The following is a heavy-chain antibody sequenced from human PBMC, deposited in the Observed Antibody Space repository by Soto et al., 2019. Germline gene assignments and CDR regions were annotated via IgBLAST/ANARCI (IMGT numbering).Heavy chain of an antibody. V-gene: IGHV1-18*01. CDR2: ISAYNGNT. Sequence: ASVKVSCKASGYTFTSYGISWVRQAPGQGLELMGWISAYNGNTNYAQKLQGRVTMTTDTSTSTAYMEMRSLRSDDTAVYYCSRDLRFTIFGVVINHDVFDVWGQGTMVTVSS. CDR3: SRDLRFTIFGVVINHDVFDV. D-gene: IGHD3-3*01. CDR1: GYTFTSYG. J-gene: IGHJ3*01.